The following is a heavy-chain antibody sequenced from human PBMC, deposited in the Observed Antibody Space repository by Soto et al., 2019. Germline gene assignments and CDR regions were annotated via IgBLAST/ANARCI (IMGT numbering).Heavy chain of an antibody. CDR2: ISSDGNHQ. J-gene: IGHJ4*02. Sequence: GGSLRLSCATSGFMFNDYATYWVRQAPGQGLEWVAMISSDGNHQFYVDNVRGRFTVSRDNSKNTLNLQMNSLRPEDTAVYYCSRGTYFPQSSGLHADYWGPGTVVTVSS. D-gene: IGHD3-22*01. V-gene: IGHV3-30*03. CDR3: SRGTYFPQSSGLHADY. CDR1: GFMFNDYA.